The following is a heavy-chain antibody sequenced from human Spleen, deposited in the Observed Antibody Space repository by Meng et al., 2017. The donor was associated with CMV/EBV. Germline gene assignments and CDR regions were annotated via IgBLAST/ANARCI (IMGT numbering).Heavy chain of an antibody. CDR3: ARDFYYDSSGYLDY. D-gene: IGHD3-22*01. V-gene: IGHV3-30*04. CDR1: GFTFSSKA. Sequence: GESLKISCAASGFTFSSKAMHWVRQAPGKGLEWVAVISYDGTDKYYADAVKGRFTISRDNSKNTLHLQMNSLRAEDTALYYCARDFYYDSSGYLDYWGQGTLVTVSS. CDR2: ISYDGTDK. J-gene: IGHJ4*02.